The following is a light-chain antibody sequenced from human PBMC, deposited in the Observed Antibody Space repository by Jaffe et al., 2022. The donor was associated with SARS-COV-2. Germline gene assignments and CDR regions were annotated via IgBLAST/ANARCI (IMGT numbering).Light chain of an antibody. CDR2: AAF. J-gene: IGKJ2*01. CDR3: QHYGGSPRT. Sequence: EIVLTQSPDTLSLSPGERATLSCRASQSVSSNYLAWYQQKPGQAPRLLIYAAFIRASGIPDRFSGGASGTDFTLTISRLEPEDFAVYYCQHYGGSPRTFGQGTKME. CDR1: QSVSSNY. V-gene: IGKV3-20*01.